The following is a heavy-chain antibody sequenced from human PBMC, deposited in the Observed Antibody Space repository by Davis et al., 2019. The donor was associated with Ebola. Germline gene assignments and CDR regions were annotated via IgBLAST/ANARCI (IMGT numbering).Heavy chain of an antibody. CDR1: GYTFTSYA. CDR3: ARVTSSGYYLYYFDY. CDR2: INTNTGNP. Sequence: ASVKVSCKASGYTFTSYAMNWVRQAPGQGLEWMGWINTNTGNPTYAQGFTGRFVFSLDTSVSTAYLQISSLKAEDTAVYYCARVTSSGYYLYYFDYWGQGTLVTVSS. J-gene: IGHJ4*02. D-gene: IGHD3-22*01. V-gene: IGHV7-4-1*02.